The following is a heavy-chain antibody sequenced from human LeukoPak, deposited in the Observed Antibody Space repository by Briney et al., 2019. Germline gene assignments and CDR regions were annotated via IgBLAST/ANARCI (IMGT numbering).Heavy chain of an antibody. CDR1: GFTFGDYA. V-gene: IGHV3-49*03. CDR2: IRSKAYGGTT. D-gene: IGHD6-13*01. Sequence: GVLRLSCTASGFTFGDYAMSWFRQAPGKGLEWVGFIRSKAYGGTTEYAASVKGRFTISRDDSKSIAYLQMNSLRAEDTAVYYCAKRSIAAAGNWFDPWGQGTLVTVSS. J-gene: IGHJ5*02. CDR3: AKRSIAAAGNWFDP.